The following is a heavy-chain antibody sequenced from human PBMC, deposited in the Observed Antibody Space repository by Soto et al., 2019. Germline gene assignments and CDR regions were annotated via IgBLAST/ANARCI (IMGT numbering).Heavy chain of an antibody. Sequence: HPGGSLRLSCVASGFIFTRNDMSWVRQAPGKGLEWVSEISESGGRTYYADSVRGRFTISRDESKNTLHLQMNSLTAEDTAIYYCAKDKALGNWGQGTMVTVSS. CDR2: ISESGGRT. V-gene: IGHV3-23*01. CDR1: GFIFTRND. J-gene: IGHJ3*02. CDR3: AKDKALGN.